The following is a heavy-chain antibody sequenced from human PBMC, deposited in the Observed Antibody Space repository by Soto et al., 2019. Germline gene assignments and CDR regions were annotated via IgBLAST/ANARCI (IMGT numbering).Heavy chain of an antibody. CDR2: ISAYNGNT. D-gene: IGHD2-2*01. J-gene: IGHJ4*02. CDR3: ARDLYQFIQAAMWTY. CDR1: GYTFTSYG. V-gene: IGHV1-18*01. Sequence: ASVKVSCKASGYTFTSYGISWVRQAPGQGLEWMGWISAYNGNTNYAQKLQGRVTMTTDTSTSTAYMELRSLRSDDTAVYYCARDLYQFIQAAMWTYWGQGTLVTVSS.